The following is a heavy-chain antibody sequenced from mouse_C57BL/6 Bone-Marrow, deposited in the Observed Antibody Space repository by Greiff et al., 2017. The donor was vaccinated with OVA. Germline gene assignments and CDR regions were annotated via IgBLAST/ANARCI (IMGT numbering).Heavy chain of an antibody. CDR2: IYPRDGST. J-gene: IGHJ4*01. D-gene: IGHD2-5*01. CDR1: GYTFTDHT. Sequence: VQLQESDAELVKPGASVKISCKVSGYTFTDHTIHWMKQRPEQGLEWIGYIYPRDGSTKYNEKFKGKATLTADKSSSTAYMQLNSLTSEDSAVYFCARRRAYYSNWNYAMDYWGQGTSVTVSS. CDR3: ARRRAYYSNWNYAMDY. V-gene: IGHV1-78*01.